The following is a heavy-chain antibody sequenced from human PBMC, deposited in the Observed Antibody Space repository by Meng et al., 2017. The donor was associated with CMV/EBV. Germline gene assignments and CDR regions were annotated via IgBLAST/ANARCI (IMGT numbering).Heavy chain of an antibody. CDR3: ARDLVAWYDFWSGYYLNWFDP. CDR2: IYYSGST. V-gene: IGHV4-31*03. CDR1: GGSISSGGYY. D-gene: IGHD3-3*01. J-gene: IGHJ5*02. Sequence: LRLSCTVSGGSISSGGYYWSWIRQHPGKGLEWIGYIYYSGSTYYNPSLKSRVTISVDTSKNQFSLKLSSVTAADTAVYYCARDLVAWYDFWSGYYLNWFDPWGQGTLVTVSS.